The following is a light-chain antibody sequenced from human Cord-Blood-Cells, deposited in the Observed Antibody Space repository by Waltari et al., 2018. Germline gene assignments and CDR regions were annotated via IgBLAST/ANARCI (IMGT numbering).Light chain of an antibody. CDR1: QSVSSY. CDR3: QQRSNWPPLT. CDR2: DAS. J-gene: IGKJ4*02. Sequence: IVLTHSPATLSLSPAERATLSCRASQSVSSYLAWYQQKPGQAPRLLIDDASNRATGIPARFSGSGSGTDFTLTISSLEPEDFAVYYCQQRSNWPPLTFGGGTKVEIK. V-gene: IGKV3-11*01.